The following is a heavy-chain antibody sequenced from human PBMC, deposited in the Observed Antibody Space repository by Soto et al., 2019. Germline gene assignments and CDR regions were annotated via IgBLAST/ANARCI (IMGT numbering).Heavy chain of an antibody. Sequence: QVQLVQSGAEVKKPGASVKVSCKASGYTFTSYDMHWVRQAPGQGLEWMGIINPSGGSTSYAQKFQGRVTMTRDTSTSTVYMELSSLRSEDTAVYYCAREGSTVDAFDIWGQGTMVTVSS. V-gene: IGHV1-46*01. CDR2: INPSGGST. J-gene: IGHJ3*02. CDR3: AREGSTVDAFDI. CDR1: GYTFTSYD. D-gene: IGHD4-17*01.